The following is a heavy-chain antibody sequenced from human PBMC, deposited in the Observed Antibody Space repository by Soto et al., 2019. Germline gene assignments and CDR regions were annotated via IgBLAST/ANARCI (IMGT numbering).Heavy chain of an antibody. Sequence: QMQLVQSGAEVKKPGSSVKISCKASGGTFGNLGISWLRQAPGQGLEWMGGTIPIFDTPHYAEKFRDRVTITAVATTTAYLELTCLTSADTATYYCARDREDGSGTKYNWFDSWGQGTLVTVSS. CDR1: GGTFGNLG. CDR3: ARDREDGSGTKYNWFDS. D-gene: IGHD3-10*01. V-gene: IGHV1-69*01. CDR2: TIPIFDTP. J-gene: IGHJ5*01.